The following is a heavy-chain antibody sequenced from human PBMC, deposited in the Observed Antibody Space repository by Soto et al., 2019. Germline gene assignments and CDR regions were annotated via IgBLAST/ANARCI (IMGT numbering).Heavy chain of an antibody. J-gene: IGHJ4*02. Sequence: EVQLVESGGGLIQPGGSLRLSCATSGFAVSSSYMSWVRQTPEKGLEWVSIIYSGGSTYYADSVEGRFTISRDNSMNTVYLQMSSLRAEDTAVYYCARAHNWNDAYFDYWGQGTLVTVSS. CDR3: ARAHNWNDAYFDY. CDR1: GFAVSSSY. D-gene: IGHD1-1*01. CDR2: IYSGGST. V-gene: IGHV3-53*01.